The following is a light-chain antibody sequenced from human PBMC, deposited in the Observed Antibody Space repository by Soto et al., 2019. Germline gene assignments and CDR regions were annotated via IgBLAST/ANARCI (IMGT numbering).Light chain of an antibody. J-gene: IGKJ1*01. CDR2: DAS. Sequence: EIVMTQSPATLSVSPGESASLSCRASQRVGSNLAWYQQKPGQAPRLLIFDASTRAIDIPVRFSGSGSGTEFMLPISSLQAVDFGVYYCQQHDNRPPWTFGQGTKVEIK. CDR3: QQHDNRPPWT. V-gene: IGKV3-15*01. CDR1: QRVGSN.